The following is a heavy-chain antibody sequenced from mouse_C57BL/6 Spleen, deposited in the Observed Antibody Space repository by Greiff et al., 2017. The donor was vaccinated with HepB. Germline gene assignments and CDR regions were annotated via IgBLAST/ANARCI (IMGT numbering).Heavy chain of an antibody. Sequence: VHLVESGAELVKPGASVKISCKASGYAFSSYWMNWVKQRPGKGLEWIGQIYPGDGDTNYNGKFKGKATLTADKSSSTAYMQLSSLTSEDSAVYFCARKATTVVASNWYFDVWGTGTTVTVSS. CDR2: IYPGDGDT. D-gene: IGHD1-1*01. J-gene: IGHJ1*03. CDR1: GYAFSSYW. V-gene: IGHV1-80*01. CDR3: ARKATTVVASNWYFDV.